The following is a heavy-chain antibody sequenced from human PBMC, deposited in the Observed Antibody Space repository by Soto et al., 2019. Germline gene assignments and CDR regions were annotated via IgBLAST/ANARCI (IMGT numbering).Heavy chain of an antibody. V-gene: IGHV1-2*04. D-gene: IGHD3-10*01. J-gene: IGHJ6*02. CDR1: GYTFTDY. CDR2: INPNSGGT. CDR3: ARGGYYGSGTYYYYGMDV. Sequence: ASVKVSCKASGYTFTDYIHWVRQAPGQGLEWMGWINPNSGGTNYAQKFQGWVTMTRDTSISTAYMELSRLRSDDTAVYYCARGGYYGSGTYYYYGMDVWGQGTTVTVSS.